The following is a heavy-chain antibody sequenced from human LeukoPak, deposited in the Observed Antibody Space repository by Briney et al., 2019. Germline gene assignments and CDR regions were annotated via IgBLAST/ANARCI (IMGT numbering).Heavy chain of an antibody. Sequence: PSETLSLTCAVYGGSFSGYYWSWIRLPPGKGLEWIGEINHSGSTNYNPSLKSRVTISVDTSKNQFSLKLSSVTAADTAVYYCARGRWFGGGFDYWGQGTLVTVSS. CDR2: INHSGST. CDR3: ARGRWFGGGFDY. CDR1: GGSFSGYY. D-gene: IGHD3-10*01. J-gene: IGHJ4*02. V-gene: IGHV4-34*01.